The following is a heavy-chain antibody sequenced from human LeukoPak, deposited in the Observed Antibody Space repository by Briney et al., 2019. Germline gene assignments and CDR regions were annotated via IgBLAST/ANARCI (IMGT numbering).Heavy chain of an antibody. CDR1: GGSISSYY. D-gene: IGHD3-22*01. CDR2: IYTSAST. Sequence: PSEALSLTCTVSGGSISSYYWSWIRQPAGKGLEWIGRIYTSASTNYNPSLESRVTMSVDTSKNQFSLKLSSVTAADTAVYYCARDSPRDYYDSSGYYYYAFDIWGQGTMVTVSS. CDR3: ARDSPRDYYDSSGYYYYAFDI. J-gene: IGHJ3*02. V-gene: IGHV4-4*07.